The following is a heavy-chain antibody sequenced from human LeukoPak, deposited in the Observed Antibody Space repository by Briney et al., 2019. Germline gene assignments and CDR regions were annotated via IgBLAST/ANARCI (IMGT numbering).Heavy chain of an antibody. CDR1: GYTLTEIS. D-gene: IGHD2/OR15-2a*01. J-gene: IGHJ4*02. V-gene: IGHV1-24*01. Sequence: GASVKVSCKVSGYTLTEISMRWVRQAPGKGLEWMGNFDPEDGETIYAQIFQGRVTMTEDTSTDTAYMEVSSLRSEDTAVYYCAMSSRGNNYWGQGTLVTVSS. CDR2: FDPEDGET. CDR3: AMSSRGNNY.